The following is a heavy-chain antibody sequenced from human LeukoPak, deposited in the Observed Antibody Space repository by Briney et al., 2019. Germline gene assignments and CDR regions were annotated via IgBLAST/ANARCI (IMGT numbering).Heavy chain of an antibody. CDR2: IYSGGST. V-gene: IGHV3-66*01. Sequence: GGSLRLSCAASGFTVSSNYMSWVRQAPGKGLEWVSVIYSGGSTYYADSVKGRFTISRDNSKNTLYLQMNSLRAEDTAVYYCARANNWNDVWFDPWGQGTLVTVSS. CDR3: ARANNWNDVWFDP. D-gene: IGHD1-20*01. J-gene: IGHJ5*02. CDR1: GFTVSSNY.